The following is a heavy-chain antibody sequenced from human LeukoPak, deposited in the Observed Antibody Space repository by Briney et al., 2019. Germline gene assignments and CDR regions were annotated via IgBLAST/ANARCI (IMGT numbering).Heavy chain of an antibody. CDR3: ANEIRPNDY. D-gene: IGHD4-17*01. J-gene: IGHJ4*02. CDR2: ISISGGTT. CDR1: AFAFSNHA. V-gene: IGHV3-23*01. Sequence: GGSLRLSCTASAFAFSNHAMSWVRQAPGKGLEWVSSISISGGTTYYTDSVKGRFTISRENSKSTLYLQMNNLRADDTAVYYCANEIRPNDYWGQGTLVTVSS.